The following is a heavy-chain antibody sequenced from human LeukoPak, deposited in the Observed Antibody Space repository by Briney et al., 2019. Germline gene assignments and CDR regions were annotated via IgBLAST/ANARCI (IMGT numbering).Heavy chain of an antibody. Sequence: SETLSLTCAVYGGSFSGYYWRWIRHPPAKGMEWIGEINHSGSTNYNPSLKSRVTISVDTSKNQFSLELSSVTAADTAVYYCARGRMVRGTIDYWGQGTLVTVSS. J-gene: IGHJ4*02. CDR1: GGSFSGYY. V-gene: IGHV4-34*01. CDR3: ARGRMVRGTIDY. D-gene: IGHD3-10*01. CDR2: INHSGST.